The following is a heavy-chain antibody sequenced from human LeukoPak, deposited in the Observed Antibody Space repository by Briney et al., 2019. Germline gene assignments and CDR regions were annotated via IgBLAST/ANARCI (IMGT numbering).Heavy chain of an antibody. CDR1: GFTFDDYA. D-gene: IGHD1/OR15-1a*01. CDR3: VKDRGEQFARGMDV. V-gene: IGHV3-9*01. J-gene: IGHJ6*02. Sequence: GRSLRLSCAASGFTFDDYAMHWVRQAPGKGLEWVSGISWNSGSIGYADSVKGRFTISRDNAKNSLYLQMNILRIEDTALYYCVKDRGEQFARGMDVWGQGITVTVSS. CDR2: ISWNSGSI.